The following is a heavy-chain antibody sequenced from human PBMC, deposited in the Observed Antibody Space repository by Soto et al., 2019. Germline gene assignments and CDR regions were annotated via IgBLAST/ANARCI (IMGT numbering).Heavy chain of an antibody. J-gene: IGHJ4*02. V-gene: IGHV1-24*01. D-gene: IGHD3-9*01. CDR2: FDPDEGRT. CDR3: ATSFLLTAYYMAF. CDR1: GYTLTNLY. Sequence: GASVKVSCKLSGYTLTNLYMHWVRQAPGKGLEWMGSFDPDEGRTTYAQKFQGRVIMTDDTSTHTAYMEVSSLTSEDTAIYFCATSFLLTAYYMAFWGQGTQVTVSS.